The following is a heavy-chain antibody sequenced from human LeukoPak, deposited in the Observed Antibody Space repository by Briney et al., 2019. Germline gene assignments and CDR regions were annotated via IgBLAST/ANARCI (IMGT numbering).Heavy chain of an antibody. V-gene: IGHV4-34*01. J-gene: IGHJ4*02. CDR1: GGSFSGYY. D-gene: IGHD6-19*01. CDR2: INHSGST. Sequence: KPSETLFLTCAVYGGSFSGYYWSWIRQPPGKGLEWIGEINHSGSTNYNPSLKSRVTISVDTSKNQFSLKLSSVTAADTAVYYCVSSGWYGGVDYWGQGTLVTVSS. CDR3: VSSGWYGGVDY.